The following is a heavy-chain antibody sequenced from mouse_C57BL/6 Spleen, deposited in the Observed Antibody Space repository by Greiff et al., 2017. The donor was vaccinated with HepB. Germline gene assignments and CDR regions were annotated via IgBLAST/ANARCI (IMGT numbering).Heavy chain of an antibody. J-gene: IGHJ2*01. CDR2: IYPGDGDT. D-gene: IGHD4-1*01. CDR3: ARLDDSGTYFDY. V-gene: IGHV1-80*01. CDR1: GYAFSSYW. Sequence: VKLVESGAELVKPGASVKISCKASGYAFSSYWMNWVKQRPGKGLEWIGQIYPGDGDTNYNGKFKGKATLTADKSSSTAYMQLSSLTSEDSAVYFCARLDDSGTYFDYWGQGTTRTVSS.